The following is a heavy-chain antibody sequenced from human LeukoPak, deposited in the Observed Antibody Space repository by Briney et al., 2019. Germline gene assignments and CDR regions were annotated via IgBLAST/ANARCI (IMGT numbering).Heavy chain of an antibody. D-gene: IGHD3-10*01. Sequence: GGSLRLSCAASGFTFSSYSMNWVRQAPGKGLEWVSSISSSSSYIYYADSVKARFTISRDNAKNSLYLQMNSLRAEDTAVYYCARDPYYYGSGSPQGWFDPWGQGTLVTVSS. CDR1: GFTFSSYS. CDR2: ISSSSSYI. CDR3: ARDPYYYGSGSPQGWFDP. V-gene: IGHV3-21*01. J-gene: IGHJ5*02.